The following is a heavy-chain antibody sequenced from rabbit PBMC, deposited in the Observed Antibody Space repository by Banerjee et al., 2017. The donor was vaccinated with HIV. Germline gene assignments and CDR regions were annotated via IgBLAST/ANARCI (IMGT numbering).Heavy chain of an antibody. D-gene: IGHD2-1*01. J-gene: IGHJ6*01. V-gene: IGHV1S40*01. CDR1: GLDFSSRFW. CDR3: ARCDYNGNVCYYGMDL. CDR2: IYIGSSGST. Sequence: QSLEESGGDLVKPGASLTLTCTASGLDFSSRFWICWVRQAPGKGLEWIGCIYIGSSGSTYYASWAKGRFTISKTSSTTVTLQMTSLTAADTATYFCARCDYNGNVCYYGMDLWGPGTLVTVS.